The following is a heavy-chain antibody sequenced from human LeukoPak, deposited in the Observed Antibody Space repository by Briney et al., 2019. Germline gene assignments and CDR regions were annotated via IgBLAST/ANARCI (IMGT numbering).Heavy chain of an antibody. Sequence: PGGSLRLSCAASGFTVSSNYMSWVRQAPGKGLEWVSSISSSSSYIYYADSVKGRFTISRDNAKNSLYLQMNSLRAEDTAVYYCARDSGYSGYGEEDYWGQGTLVTVSS. J-gene: IGHJ4*02. D-gene: IGHD5-12*01. CDR3: ARDSGYSGYGEEDY. CDR2: ISSSSSYI. V-gene: IGHV3-21*01. CDR1: GFTVSSNY.